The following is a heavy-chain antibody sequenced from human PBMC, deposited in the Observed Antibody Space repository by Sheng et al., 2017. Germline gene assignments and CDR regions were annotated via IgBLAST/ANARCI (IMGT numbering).Heavy chain of an antibody. Sequence: EVQLVESGGGLVQPGGSLRLSCAASGFTFSSYEMNWVRQAPGKGLEWVSYISSSGSTIYYADSVKGRFTISRDNAKNSLYLQMNSLRAEDTAVYYCARGGRTETIFGVVEDNWFDPWGQGTLVTVSS. CDR2: ISSSGSTI. CDR1: GFTFSSYE. D-gene: IGHD3-3*01. V-gene: IGHV3-48*03. CDR3: ARGGRTETIFGVVEDNWFDP. J-gene: IGHJ5*02.